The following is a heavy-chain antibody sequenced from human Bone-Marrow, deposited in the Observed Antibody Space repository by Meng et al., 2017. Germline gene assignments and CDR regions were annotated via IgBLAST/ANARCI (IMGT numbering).Heavy chain of an antibody. Sequence: VHWQGSGPGRVSPSGTLSLTCGVSGASVSAGYWWTWVRQPPGKGLEWIGEFHHSGTTNYNPSLRSRVTISVDTSKNQFSLRLTSVTAADTAVYYCAASPGWWRIDSWGQGTLVTVSS. V-gene: IGHV4-4*02. J-gene: IGHJ4*02. D-gene: IGHD6-19*01. CDR2: FHHSGTT. CDR3: AASPGWWRIDS. CDR1: GASVSAGYW.